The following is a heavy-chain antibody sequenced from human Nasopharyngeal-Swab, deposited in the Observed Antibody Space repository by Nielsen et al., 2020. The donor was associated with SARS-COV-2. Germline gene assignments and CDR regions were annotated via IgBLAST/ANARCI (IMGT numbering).Heavy chain of an antibody. CDR2: VTSSGSSK. CDR1: GFAFSNYA. Sequence: GGPLRLPCAASGFAFSNYALSWARQPPGKGLGWVSTVTSSGSSKYYADSVKGRFTISRDNPKNTLYLQMGSLRAEDTGVYYCALPAWALRCFDLSLHFWGQGTVVTVSS. V-gene: IGHV3-23*01. CDR3: ALPAWALRCFDLSLHF. D-gene: IGHD3-9*01. J-gene: IGHJ4*02.